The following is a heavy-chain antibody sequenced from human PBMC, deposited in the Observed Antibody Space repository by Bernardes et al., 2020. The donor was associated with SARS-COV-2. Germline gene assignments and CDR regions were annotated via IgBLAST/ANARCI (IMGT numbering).Heavy chain of an antibody. J-gene: IGHJ3*02. D-gene: IGHD3-22*01. CDR2: FDPEDGET. CDR1: GYTLTALS. CDR3: TTSLSLIVVVYAFDI. V-gene: IGHV1-24*01. Sequence: ASVKVSCKVSGYTLTALSMHWVRQAPGKGLEWMGSFDPEDGETIYAQKFLGRVTMTADTSTYTSYMELSSLRSEDTAVYYCTTSLSLIVVVYAFDIWGQGTTVTVSS.